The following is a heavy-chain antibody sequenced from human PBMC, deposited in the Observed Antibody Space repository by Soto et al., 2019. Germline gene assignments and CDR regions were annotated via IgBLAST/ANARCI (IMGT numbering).Heavy chain of an antibody. CDR3: ARQVDTAKCNDYFDC. V-gene: IGHV4-61*01. J-gene: IGHJ4*02. CDR1: GGSVSSGSYY. Sequence: PSETLSLTCIVSGGSVSSGSYYWNWIRQPPGKGLEWIGYIYYSGSTNYNPSLKSRVTISLDTSKNQFSLKLSSVNAADAAVYYCARQVDTAKCNDYFDCWGQGDLVAVSS. D-gene: IGHD5-18*01. CDR2: IYYSGST.